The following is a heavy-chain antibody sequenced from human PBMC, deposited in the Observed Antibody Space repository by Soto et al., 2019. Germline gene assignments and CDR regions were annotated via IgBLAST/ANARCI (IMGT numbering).Heavy chain of an antibody. V-gene: IGHV4-59*08. CDR1: GGSISSCY. D-gene: IGHD5-12*01. J-gene: IGHJ5*02. CDR2: IYYSGST. CDR3: ARLSLDSGYDLWFDP. Sequence: PSETLSLTCTVSGGSISSCYWSWIRQPPGKGLEWIGYIYYSGSTNYNPSLKSRVTISVDTSKNQFSLKLSSVTAADTAVYYCARLSLDSGYDLWFDPWGQGTLVTVSS.